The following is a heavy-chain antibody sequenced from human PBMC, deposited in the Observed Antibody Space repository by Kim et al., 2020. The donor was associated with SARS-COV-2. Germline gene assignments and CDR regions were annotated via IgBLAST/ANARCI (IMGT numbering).Heavy chain of an antibody. V-gene: IGHV4-31*03. CDR3: AREAEGWFDP. CDR1: GGSISSGGYY. D-gene: IGHD6-25*01. J-gene: IGHJ5*02. CDR2: IYYSGST. Sequence: SETLSLTCTVAGGSISSGGYYLSWIRQHPGKGLEWIGYIYYSGSTYYNPSLKSRVTISVDTSKNQFSLKLSSVTAADTAGYYCAREAEGWFDPWGQGTL.